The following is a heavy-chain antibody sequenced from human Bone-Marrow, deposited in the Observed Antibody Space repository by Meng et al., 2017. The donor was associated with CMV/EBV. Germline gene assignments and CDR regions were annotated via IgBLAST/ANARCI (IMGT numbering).Heavy chain of an antibody. CDR2: IWYDGSNK. V-gene: IGHV3-33*06. Sequence: LTCAASGFTFSSYGMHWVRQAPGKGLEWVAVIWYDGSNKYYADSVKGRFTISRDNSKNTLYLQMNSLRAEDTAVYYCAKDNHTTIGGGGFDYWGQGTLVTVSS. D-gene: IGHD3-10*02. CDR1: GFTFSSYG. CDR3: AKDNHTTIGGGGFDY. J-gene: IGHJ4*02.